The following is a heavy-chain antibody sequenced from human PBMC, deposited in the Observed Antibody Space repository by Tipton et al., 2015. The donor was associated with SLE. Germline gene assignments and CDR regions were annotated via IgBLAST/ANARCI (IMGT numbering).Heavy chain of an antibody. CDR1: GGSISSSSYY. V-gene: IGHV4-61*02. CDR3: ARSPYSSSWYGYYYYGMDV. J-gene: IGHJ6*02. CDR2: IYTSGST. D-gene: IGHD6-13*01. Sequence: GLVKPSETLSLTCTVSGGSISSSSYYWSWIRQPAGTGLEWIGRIYTSGSTNYNPSLKSRVTMSVDTSKNQFSLKLSSVTAADTAVYYCARSPYSSSWYGYYYYGMDVWGQGTTVTVSS.